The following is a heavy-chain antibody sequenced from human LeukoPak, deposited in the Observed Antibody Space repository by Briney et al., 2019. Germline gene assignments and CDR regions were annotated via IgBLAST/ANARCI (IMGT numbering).Heavy chain of an antibody. CDR2: ISGSGGST. CDR1: GFTFSSYG. Sequence: GGSLRLSCAASGFTFSSYGMSWVRQAPGKGLEWVSGISGSGGSTYYADSVKGRFTISRDNSKNTLYLQMNSLRAEDTALYYCAKDSSTSNYYYGMDVWGQGTTVTVSS. V-gene: IGHV3-23*01. D-gene: IGHD6-13*01. CDR3: AKDSSTSNYYYGMDV. J-gene: IGHJ6*02.